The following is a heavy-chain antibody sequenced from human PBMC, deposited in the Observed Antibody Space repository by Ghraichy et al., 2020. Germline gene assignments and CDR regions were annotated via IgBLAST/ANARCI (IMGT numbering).Heavy chain of an antibody. V-gene: IGHV3-48*02. CDR3: ARGSRVVRFFYYDGMDV. CDR2: ITSSSRTI. Sequence: LSLTCAASGFTFSGFSMNLVRQAPGNGLEWLSYITSSSRTISYADSVKGRFTISRDNAKNSLYLEMKSLTDEDTAVYYCARGSRVVRFFYYDGMDVWGQGTTVTVSS. J-gene: IGHJ6*02. CDR1: GFTFSGFS. D-gene: IGHD4-23*01.